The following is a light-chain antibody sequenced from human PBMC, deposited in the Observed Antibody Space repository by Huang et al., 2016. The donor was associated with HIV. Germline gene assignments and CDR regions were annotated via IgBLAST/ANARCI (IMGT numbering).Light chain of an antibody. J-gene: IGKJ4*01. Sequence: IQLTQSPSSLSASIGDRVTITCRASQGICSYLAWYQQKPGKAPKLLIYAASTLQIGVPSRFSGSGSGTDFTLIISSLQPEDFATYYCQQLNTYPVTFGGGTKVEIK. V-gene: IGKV1-9*01. CDR2: AAS. CDR1: QGICSY. CDR3: QQLNTYPVT.